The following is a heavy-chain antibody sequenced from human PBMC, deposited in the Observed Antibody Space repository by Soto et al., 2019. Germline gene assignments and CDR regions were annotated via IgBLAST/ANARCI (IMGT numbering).Heavy chain of an antibody. J-gene: IGHJ3*01. CDR3: ARSPLSYDYVRQTWREVGASFDV. CDR2: LIHGGST. Sequence: SETLSLTCAIYNSSLGAFHWTWIRQPPGKGLEWIGELIHGGSTNYNPSLKSRVTFSLDTSKSQFSLHVMSVTAADTAVYYCARSPLSYDYVRQTWREVGASFDVWGRGTSVTVSS. V-gene: IGHV4-34*12. CDR1: NSSLGAFH. D-gene: IGHD3-10*02.